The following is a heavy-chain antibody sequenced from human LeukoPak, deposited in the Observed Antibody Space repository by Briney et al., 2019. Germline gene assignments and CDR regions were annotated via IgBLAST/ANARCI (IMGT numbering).Heavy chain of an antibody. Sequence: SETLSLTCAVYGGSFSGYYWSWIRQPPGKGLEWIGEINHSGSTNYNPSLKSRVTISVDTSKNQFFLKLSSVTAADTAVYYCARRPALTVVVVAAAFDYWGQGTLVTVSS. V-gene: IGHV4-34*01. CDR2: INHSGST. CDR1: GGSFSGYY. CDR3: ARRPALTVVVVAAAFDY. D-gene: IGHD2-15*01. J-gene: IGHJ4*02.